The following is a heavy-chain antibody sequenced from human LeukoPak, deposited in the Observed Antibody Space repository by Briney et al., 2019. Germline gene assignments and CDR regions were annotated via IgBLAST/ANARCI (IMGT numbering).Heavy chain of an antibody. CDR1: GFILSSHS. V-gene: IGHV3-48*04. D-gene: IGHD6-13*01. CDR3: ARVFTPYSAAGPFDS. Sequence: PGGSLRLSCEASGFILSSHSMNWVRQAPGKGLEWLSYISSSGGTIHYADSVKGRFTISRDTAKNSLYLQMNSLRPEATAVFYCARVFTPYSAAGPFDSWGQGTLVTVSS. J-gene: IGHJ4*02. CDR2: ISSSGGTI.